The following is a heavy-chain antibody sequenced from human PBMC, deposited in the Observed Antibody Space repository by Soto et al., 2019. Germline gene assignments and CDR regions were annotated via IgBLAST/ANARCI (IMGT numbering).Heavy chain of an antibody. J-gene: IGHJ4*02. V-gene: IGHV3-23*01. CDR3: ARDPDGIIDFDY. CDR2: ISGSGGTT. Sequence: PGGSLRLSCAGSGFTFSDYYMSWVRQAPGKGLEWVSAISGSGGTTYYADFVKGRFTISRDNSKNSLYLQMNSLRDEDTAVYFCARDPDGIIDFDYWGQGTQVTVSS. CDR1: GFTFSDYY. D-gene: IGHD3-10*01.